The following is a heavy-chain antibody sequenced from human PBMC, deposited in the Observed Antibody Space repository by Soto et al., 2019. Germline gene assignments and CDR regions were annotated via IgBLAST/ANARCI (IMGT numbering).Heavy chain of an antibody. Sequence: QVQLVQSGAEVKKPGSSVKVSGKTSGVSLNNNGIGWGRQAPGHGLEWMGGVSPPFRTSNYARKFQGRISITADASTGTVNMELSSLTSEDTAQYYCARVLYYGSGSYSPYGMDVWGQGTTVTVSS. CDR3: ARVLYYGSGSYSPYGMDV. CDR2: VSPPFRTS. D-gene: IGHD3-10*01. V-gene: IGHV1-69*01. J-gene: IGHJ6*02. CDR1: GVSLNNNG.